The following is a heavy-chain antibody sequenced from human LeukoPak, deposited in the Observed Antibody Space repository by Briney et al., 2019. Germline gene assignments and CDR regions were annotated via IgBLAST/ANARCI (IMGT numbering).Heavy chain of an antibody. V-gene: IGHV4-4*02. CDR1: GGSISSNNW. CDR2: ISHSGTT. D-gene: IGHD1-26*01. Sequence: SETLSLTCAVSGGSISSNNWWTWVRQSPGKGLEWIGEISHSGTTNYNPSLKSRVTILVDKSKNQFSLKLTSVTTADTAVYYCTRDGGFSTSGAFEHWGQGTLVSVSS. J-gene: IGHJ4*02. CDR3: TRDGGFSTSGAFEH.